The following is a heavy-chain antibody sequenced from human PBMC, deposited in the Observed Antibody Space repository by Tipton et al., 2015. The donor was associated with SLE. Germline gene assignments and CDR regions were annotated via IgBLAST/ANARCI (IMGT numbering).Heavy chain of an antibody. CDR3: ARHCQLYSFVY. Sequence: TLSLTCSVSGDSISSSSYYWGWIRQSPGKGLEWIGSIYYSGSTCYNPSLKSRVTMSVDTSKSQFSLQLTSVTAADTAVYYCARHCQLYSFVYWGQGTLVTVSS. V-gene: IGHV4-39*07. CDR1: GDSISSSSYY. D-gene: IGHD2-15*01. CDR2: IYYSGST. J-gene: IGHJ4*02.